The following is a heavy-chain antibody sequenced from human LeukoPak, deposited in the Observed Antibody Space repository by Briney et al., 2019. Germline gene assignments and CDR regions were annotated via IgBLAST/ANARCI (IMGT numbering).Heavy chain of an antibody. CDR3: AKDLAATIPVGFDY. CDR2: ISWNSGSI. J-gene: IGHJ4*02. V-gene: IGHV3-9*01. Sequence: GGSLRLSCAASGFTFSNYWMHWVRQAPGKGLVWVSGISWNSGSIGYADSVKGRFTISRDNAKNSLYLQMNSLRAEDTALYYCAKDLAATIPVGFDYWGQGTLVTVSS. CDR1: GFTFSNYW. D-gene: IGHD6-13*01.